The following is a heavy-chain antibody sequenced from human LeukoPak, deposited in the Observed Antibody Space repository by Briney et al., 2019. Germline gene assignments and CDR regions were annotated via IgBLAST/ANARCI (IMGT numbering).Heavy chain of an antibody. CDR2: FDPEDGET. D-gene: IGHD2-15*01. CDR1: GYTLTELS. J-gene: IGHJ6*03. Sequence: GASVKVSCKVSGYTLTELSMHWVRQAPGKGLEWMGGFDPEDGETIYAQKFQGRVTMTEDTSTDTAYMELSSLRSEDTAVYYCATGSKPRYCSGCYYYYYMDVWGKGTTVTISS. V-gene: IGHV1-24*01. CDR3: ATGSKPRYCSGCYYYYYMDV.